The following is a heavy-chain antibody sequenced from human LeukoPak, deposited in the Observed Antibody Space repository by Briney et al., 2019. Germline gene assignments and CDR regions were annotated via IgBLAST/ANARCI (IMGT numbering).Heavy chain of an antibody. V-gene: IGHV3-23*01. D-gene: IGHD3-22*01. CDR1: GGTFSSYA. CDR2: ISGSGGST. Sequence: GASVKVSCKASGGTFSSYAMSWVRQAPGKGLEWVSAISGSGGSTYYADSVKGRFTISRDNSKNTLYLQMNSLRAEDTAVYYCAKDLLATMTVVFLPGPTDYWGQGTLVTVSS. J-gene: IGHJ4*02. CDR3: AKDLLATMTVVFLPGPTDY.